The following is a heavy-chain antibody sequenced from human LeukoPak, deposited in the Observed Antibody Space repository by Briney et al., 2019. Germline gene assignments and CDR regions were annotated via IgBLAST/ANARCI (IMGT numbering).Heavy chain of an antibody. Sequence: PGGSLRLSCAASGFTFSSYGMSWVRQAPGKGLEWVSAISGSGGSTYYADSVKGRFTISRDNSKNTLYLQMNSLRAEDTAVYYCAKGLGYCSSTSCYEGVDYWGQGTLVAVSS. J-gene: IGHJ4*02. V-gene: IGHV3-23*01. CDR1: GFTFSSYG. CDR3: AKGLGYCSSTSCYEGVDY. D-gene: IGHD2-2*01. CDR2: ISGSGGST.